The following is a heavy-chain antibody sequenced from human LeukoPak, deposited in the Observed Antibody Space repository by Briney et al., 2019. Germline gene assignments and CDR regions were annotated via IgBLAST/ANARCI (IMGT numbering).Heavy chain of an antibody. Sequence: PSETLSLTCAVYGGSFSGYYWSWIRQPPGKGLEWIGEINHSGSTNYNPSLKSRVTISVDTSKNQFSLKLSSVTAADTAVYYCARLRSGNYRYDYWGQGTLVTVSS. D-gene: IGHD1-26*01. CDR2: INHSGST. V-gene: IGHV4-34*01. J-gene: IGHJ4*02. CDR3: ARLRSGNYRYDY. CDR1: GGSFSGYY.